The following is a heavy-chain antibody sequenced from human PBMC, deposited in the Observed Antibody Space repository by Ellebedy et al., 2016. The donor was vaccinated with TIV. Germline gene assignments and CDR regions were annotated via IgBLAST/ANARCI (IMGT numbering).Heavy chain of an antibody. D-gene: IGHD6-19*01. J-gene: IGHJ5*02. Sequence: AASVKVSCKASGDILSSYAISWVRQAPGQGLEWMGGVIPIIGAVNYAQDFQGRVTITADAFTYTSHMLLSSLRSDDTAIYYCVRIEDGGWALYHWGQGTLVTVSS. CDR2: VIPIIGAV. V-gene: IGHV1-69*13. CDR3: VRIEDGGWALYH. CDR1: GDILSSYA.